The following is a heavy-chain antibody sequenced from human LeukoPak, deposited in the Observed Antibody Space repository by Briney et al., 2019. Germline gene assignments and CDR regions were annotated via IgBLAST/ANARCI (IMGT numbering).Heavy chain of an antibody. CDR2: IRYDGSNK. Sequence: GGSLRLSCAASGFTFSSYAMHWVRQAQGKGLEWVAFIRYDGSNKYYADSVKGRFTISRDNSKNTLYLQMNSLRAEDTAVYYCARGYCSGGSCFHFDYWGQGTLVTVSS. V-gene: IGHV3-30*02. CDR3: ARGYCSGGSCFHFDY. CDR1: GFTFSSYA. D-gene: IGHD2-15*01. J-gene: IGHJ4*02.